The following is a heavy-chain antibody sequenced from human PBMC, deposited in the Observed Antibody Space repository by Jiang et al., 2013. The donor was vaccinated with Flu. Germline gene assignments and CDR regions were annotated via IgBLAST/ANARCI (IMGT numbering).Heavy chain of an antibody. V-gene: IGHV1-18*01. CDR3: AAPGSRMPLDY. CDR2: SALTNGNT. D-gene: IGHD3-10*01. Sequence: EVKKPGASVKVSCKASGYTLPAMVSAGCDRPLDKGLSGWDGSALTNGNTNYAQKLQGRVTMTTDTSTSTAYMELRSLRSDDTAVYYCAAPGSRMPLDYWGQGTLVTVSS. J-gene: IGHJ4*02. CDR1: GYTLPAMV.